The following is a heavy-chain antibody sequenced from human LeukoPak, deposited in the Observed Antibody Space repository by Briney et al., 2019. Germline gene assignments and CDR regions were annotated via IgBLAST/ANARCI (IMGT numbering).Heavy chain of an antibody. J-gene: IGHJ6*02. D-gene: IGHD2-2*01. V-gene: IGHV3-30*18. CDR3: AKDQEASAAILHLYYYYYGMDV. CDR2: ISYDGSNK. CDR1: GFTFSSYG. Sequence: GRSLRLSCAASGFTFSSYGMHWVRQAPGKGLEWVAVISYDGSNKYYADSVKGRFTISRDNSKNTLYLQMNSLRAEDTAVYYCAKDQEASAAILHLYYYYYGMDVWGQGTTVTVSS.